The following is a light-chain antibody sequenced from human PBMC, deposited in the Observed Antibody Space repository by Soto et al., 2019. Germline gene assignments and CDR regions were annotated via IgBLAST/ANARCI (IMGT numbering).Light chain of an antibody. CDR3: SSYTTSNTRQTV. Sequence: QSVLTQPASVSGSPGQSITISCTGTSSDIGGYNYVSWYQHHPGKAPKLMIFDVSNRPSGVSNRFSGSKSGNTASLTISGLPPEDEADYYCSSYTTSNTRQTVFGTGTELTVL. CDR1: SSDIGGYNY. V-gene: IGLV2-14*03. J-gene: IGLJ1*01. CDR2: DVS.